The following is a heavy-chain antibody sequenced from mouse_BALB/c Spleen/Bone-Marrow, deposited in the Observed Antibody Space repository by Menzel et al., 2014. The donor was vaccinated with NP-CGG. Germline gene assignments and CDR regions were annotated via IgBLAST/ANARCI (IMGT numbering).Heavy chain of an antibody. J-gene: IGHJ2*01. CDR1: GYAFTNYL. CDR3: AREWTARAVDY. D-gene: IGHD3-2*01. Sequence: QVQLQQPGAELVRPGTSVKVSCKASGYAFTNYLIEWVKQRPVQGLEWIGVINPGSGGANYNAKFKGKATLTADKSSSTAYMQLGSLTSDDSAVYFCAREWTARAVDYWGQGTTLTVSS. CDR2: INPGSGGA. V-gene: IGHV1-54*01.